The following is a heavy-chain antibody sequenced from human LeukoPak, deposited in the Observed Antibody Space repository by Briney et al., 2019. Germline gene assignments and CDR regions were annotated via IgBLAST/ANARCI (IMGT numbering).Heavy chain of an antibody. D-gene: IGHD6-6*01. CDR3: ARSLLEYSSSSGFDY. V-gene: IGHV4-34*01. CDR2: INHSGST. CDR1: GGSFSDYY. Sequence: PSETLSLTCTVYGGSFSDYYWTWIRQPPGKGLEWIGEINHSGSTNYNPSLKSRVTISVDTSKNQFSLKLSSVTAADTAVYYCARSLLEYSSSSGFDYWGQGTLVTVSS. J-gene: IGHJ4*02.